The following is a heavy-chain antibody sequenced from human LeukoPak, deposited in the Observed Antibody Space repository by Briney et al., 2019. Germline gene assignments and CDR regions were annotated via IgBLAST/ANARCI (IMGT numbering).Heavy chain of an antibody. CDR3: ARNYYLYYYDSSGSQRKYNWFDP. CDR2: IYYSGST. V-gene: IGHV4-59*01. CDR1: GGSISSYY. J-gene: IGHJ5*02. D-gene: IGHD3-22*01. Sequence: SETLSLTCTVSGGSISSYYWSWIRQPPGKGLEWIGYIYYSGSTNYNPSLKSRVTISVDTSKNQFSLKLSSVTAADTAVYYCARNYYLYYYDSSGSQRKYNWFDPWGQGTLVTVSS.